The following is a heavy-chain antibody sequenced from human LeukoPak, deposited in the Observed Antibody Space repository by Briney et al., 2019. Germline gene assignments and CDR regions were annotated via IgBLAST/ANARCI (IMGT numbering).Heavy chain of an antibody. CDR2: INPNTGGT. J-gene: IGHJ3*02. V-gene: IGHV1-2*02. CDR3: ARRELEVLAGAFDT. Sequence: ASVKVSFKGSGYTFTDCYMHEVRQAPGQGLEWMGWINPNTGGTNNAHNFQGRVTMTSDTSISTESMERSRIRSEDTAVYYCARRELEVLAGAFDTWGLGTMVTVSS. D-gene: IGHD1-7*01. CDR1: GYTFTDCY.